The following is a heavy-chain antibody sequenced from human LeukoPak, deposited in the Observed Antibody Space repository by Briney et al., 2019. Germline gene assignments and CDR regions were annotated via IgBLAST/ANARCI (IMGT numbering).Heavy chain of an antibody. V-gene: IGHV4-39*07. CDR1: GGSISSSSYY. CDR3: ARDFVSSGSYEDHFDY. J-gene: IGHJ4*02. D-gene: IGHD1-26*01. CDR2: IYHSGST. Sequence: SETLSLTCTVSGGSISSSSYYWGWIRQPPGKGLEWIGSIYHSGSTYYNPSLKSRVTISVDTSKNQFSLKLSSVTAADTAVYYCARDFVSSGSYEDHFDYWGQGTLVTVSS.